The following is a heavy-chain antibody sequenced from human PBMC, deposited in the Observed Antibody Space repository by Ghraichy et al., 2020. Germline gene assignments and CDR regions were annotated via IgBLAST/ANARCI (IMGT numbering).Heavy chain of an antibody. CDR2: IYRDGNT. CDR1: GVTVINNY. CDR3: ARNIPVTPLGY. V-gene: IGHV3-53*01. D-gene: IGHD4-17*01. Sequence: GGSLRLSCAASGVTVINNYMTWVRQAPGKGLEWVSLIYRDGNTHYADSVKGRFTISRDGSKNTVYLQMNSLRDEDTAVYYCARNIPVTPLGYWGQGTLVTVSS. J-gene: IGHJ4*02.